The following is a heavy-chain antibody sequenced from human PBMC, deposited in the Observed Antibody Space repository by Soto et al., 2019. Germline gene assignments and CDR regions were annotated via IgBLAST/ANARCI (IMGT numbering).Heavy chain of an antibody. CDR3: ARGIATGQLDP. J-gene: IGHJ5*02. CDR1: GYTFTRYT. CDR2: INPDNGNT. D-gene: IGHD2-15*01. Sequence: QVQLVQSGAEVKKPGASVKISCKASGYTFTRYTMNWVRQAPGQRLEWMGWINPDNGNTKSSQKFQDRVIITRDTSARTAYRDLRSLRAEDTAVYYCARGIATGQLDPRGQATLVTVSS. V-gene: IGHV1-3*01.